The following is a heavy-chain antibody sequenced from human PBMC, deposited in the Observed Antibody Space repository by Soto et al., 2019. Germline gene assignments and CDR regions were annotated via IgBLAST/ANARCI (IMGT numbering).Heavy chain of an antibody. CDR1: GGSFSGYY. J-gene: IGHJ3*02. Sequence: SETLSLTCAVYGGSFSGYYWSWIRQPPGKGLEWIGEINHSGSTNYNPSLKSRVTISVDTSKNQFSLKLSSVTAADTAVYYCARTVNDAFDIWGQGTMVTVSS. V-gene: IGHV4-34*01. CDR3: ARTVNDAFDI. D-gene: IGHD4-4*01. CDR2: INHSGST.